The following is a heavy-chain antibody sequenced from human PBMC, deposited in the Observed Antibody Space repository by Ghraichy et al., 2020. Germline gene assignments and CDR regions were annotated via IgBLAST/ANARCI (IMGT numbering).Heavy chain of an antibody. J-gene: IGHJ4*02. CDR1: GDSVSSNSAA. CDR2: TYYRSKWYN. V-gene: IGHV6-1*01. D-gene: IGHD6-19*01. CDR3: ARGESSGWYGRRGNFDY. Sequence: TLSLTCSISGDSVSSNSAAWNWIRQSPSRGLEWLGRTYYRSKWYNDYAVSVKSRITINPDTSKNQFSLQLNSVTPEDTAVYYCARGESSGWYGRRGNFDYWGQGTLVTVSS.